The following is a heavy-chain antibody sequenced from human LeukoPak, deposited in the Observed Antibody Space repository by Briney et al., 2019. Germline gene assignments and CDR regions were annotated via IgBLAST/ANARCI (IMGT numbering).Heavy chain of an antibody. CDR3: AKGHISAADGRRRTHDY. V-gene: IGHV3-30*18. J-gene: IGHJ4*02. CDR1: GFPLSSYA. D-gene: IGHD6-13*01. CDR2: ISYDIRNK. Sequence: RGGPLRLLCAACGFPLSSYAMSGVRRATGKGREGVAVISYDIRNKYYAHPVKGRFPISSDNTKYPLYLQTTSLRAENTAVDYVAKGHISAADGRRRTHDYWGQGTLVTVSS.